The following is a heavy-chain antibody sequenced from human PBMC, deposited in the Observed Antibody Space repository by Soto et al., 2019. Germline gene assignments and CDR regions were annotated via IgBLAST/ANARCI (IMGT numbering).Heavy chain of an antibody. J-gene: IGHJ6*02. CDR1: GGSISSSSYY. CDR2: IYYSGST. CDR3: ASITIFGVVIFPRYYYYGMDV. V-gene: IGHV4-39*01. Sequence: SETLSLTCTVSGGSISSSSYYWGWIRQPPGKGLEWIGSIYYSGSTYYNPSLKSRVTISVDTSKNQFSLKLSSVTAADTAVCYCASITIFGVVIFPRYYYYGMDVWGQGTTVTVSS. D-gene: IGHD3-3*01.